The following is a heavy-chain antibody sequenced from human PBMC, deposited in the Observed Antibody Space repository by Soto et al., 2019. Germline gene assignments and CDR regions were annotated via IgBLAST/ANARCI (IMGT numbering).Heavy chain of an antibody. Sequence: QVQLQESGPGLLEPSQTLSLTCSVSGASITGDGYYWSWIRQHPGKGLEWIGHIYYSGGTYYNLSFGSRLSISVDTSKNQFSLQLTSVTAADTAVYYLARTVGSGSTDFAYWGKGTLVTVSS. CDR3: ARTVGSGSTDFAY. V-gene: IGHV4-31*03. J-gene: IGHJ4*02. CDR2: IYYSGGT. D-gene: IGHD3-10*01. CDR1: GASITGDGYY.